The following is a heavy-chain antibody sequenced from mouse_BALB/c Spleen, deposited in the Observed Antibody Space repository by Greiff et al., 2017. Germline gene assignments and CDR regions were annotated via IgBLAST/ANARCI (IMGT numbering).Heavy chain of an antibody. V-gene: IGHV1-31*01. CDR1: GYSFTGYY. J-gene: IGHJ2*01. D-gene: IGHD2-1*01. Sequence: EVKLMESGPELVKPGASVKISCKASGYSFTGYYMHWVKQSHVKSLEWIGRINPYNGATSYNQNFKDKASLTVDKSSSTAYMELHSLTSEDSAVYYCARPYGNYDFDYWGQGTTLTVSS. CDR2: INPYNGAT. CDR3: ARPYGNYDFDY.